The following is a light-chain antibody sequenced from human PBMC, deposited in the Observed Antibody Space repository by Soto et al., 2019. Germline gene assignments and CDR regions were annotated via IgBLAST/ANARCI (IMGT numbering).Light chain of an antibody. Sequence: DIVMTQSPLSLPVTPGEPASISCSSSQSLLHSNGYNYLDWYLQKPGQSPQLLIYLGSNRASGVPDRFSGGGSGTDFTLKISRVEAGDVGVYYCMQTLQTPTFGQGTKVEIK. V-gene: IGKV2-28*01. CDR2: LGS. CDR3: MQTLQTPT. J-gene: IGKJ1*01. CDR1: QSLLHSNGYNY.